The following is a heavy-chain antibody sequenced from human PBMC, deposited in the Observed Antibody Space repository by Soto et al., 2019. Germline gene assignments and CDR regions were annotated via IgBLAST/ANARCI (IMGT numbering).Heavy chain of an antibody. J-gene: IGHJ6*02. D-gene: IGHD3-22*01. CDR3: ARAIGYYGMDV. Sequence: EVQLVESGGGLVQPGGSLRLSCAASGFSFSNCWMHWVRQAPGMGLVWVSHINSDGSSTTYADSVKGRFTISRDNAKNTQYLQMNSLRAEDTAVYYCARAIGYYGMDVWGQGTTVTVSS. CDR1: GFSFSNCW. V-gene: IGHV3-74*01. CDR2: INSDGSST.